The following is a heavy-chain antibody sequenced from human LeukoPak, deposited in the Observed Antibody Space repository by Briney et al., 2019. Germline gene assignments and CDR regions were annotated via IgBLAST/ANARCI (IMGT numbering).Heavy chain of an antibody. CDR2: IRSKAYGGTT. J-gene: IGHJ6*03. D-gene: IGHD3-22*01. Sequence: PGGSLRLSCTASGFRLGDYAMSWFRQAPGKGLEWVGFIRSKAYGGTTEYAASVKGRFTISRDDSKSIAYLQMNSLKTEDTAVYYCSGYPYYMDVWGKGTTVTVSS. CDR1: GFRLGDYA. CDR3: SGYPYYMDV. V-gene: IGHV3-49*03.